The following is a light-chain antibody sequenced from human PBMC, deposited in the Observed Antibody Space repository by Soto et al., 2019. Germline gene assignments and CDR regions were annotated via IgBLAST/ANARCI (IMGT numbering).Light chain of an antibody. CDR2: DVS. Sequence: QSVLTQPASVSGSPGQSITISCTGTSSDVGGYNFVSWYQHHPGKAPKLMIYDVSNRPSGVSNRFSGSKSGNTASLTISXXXXXXXXXXXCSSYTSSSTLVFGGGTKLTVL. CDR3: SSYTSSSTLV. CDR1: SSDVGGYNF. V-gene: IGLV2-14*03. J-gene: IGLJ2*01.